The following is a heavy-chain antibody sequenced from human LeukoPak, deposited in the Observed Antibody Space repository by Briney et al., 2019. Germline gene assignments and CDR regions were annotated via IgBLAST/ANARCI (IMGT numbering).Heavy chain of an antibody. CDR3: ARKEVAVRHDY. Sequence: GASVKVSCKASGYTFTNYGITWVRRAPGQGLEWMGWISGYNGHTDYAQKLQGRVTMTTDTSTSTAYMELRSLRSDDTAVYYCARKEVAVRHDYWGQGTLVTVSP. D-gene: IGHD5-12*01. V-gene: IGHV1-18*01. CDR2: ISGYNGHT. CDR1: GYTFTNYG. J-gene: IGHJ4*02.